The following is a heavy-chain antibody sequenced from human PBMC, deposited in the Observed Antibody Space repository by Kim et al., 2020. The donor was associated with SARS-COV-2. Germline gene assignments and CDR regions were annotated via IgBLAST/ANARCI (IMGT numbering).Heavy chain of an antibody. V-gene: IGHV1-18*01. CDR3: ARLLGGKYYYGSGSPPGYYYYYGMDV. CDR1: GYTFTSYG. D-gene: IGHD3-10*01. Sequence: ASVKVSCKASGYTFTSYGISWVRQAPGQGLEWMGWISAYNGNTNYAQKLQGRVTMTTDTSTSTAYMELRSLRSDDTAVYYCARLLGGKYYYGSGSPPGYYYYYGMDVWGQGTTVTVSS. J-gene: IGHJ6*02. CDR2: ISAYNGNT.